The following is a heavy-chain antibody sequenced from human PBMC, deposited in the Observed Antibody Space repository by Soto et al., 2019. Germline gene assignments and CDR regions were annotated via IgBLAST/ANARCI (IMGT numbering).Heavy chain of an antibody. CDR3: ARRLDTAMDYYGMDV. CDR1: GYTFTSYA. V-gene: IGHV1-3*01. CDR2: INAGNGNT. D-gene: IGHD5-18*01. Sequence: ASVKVSCKASGYTFTSYAMHWVRQAPGQRLEWMGWINAGNGNTKYSQKFQGRVTITRDTSASTAYMELSSLRSEDTAVYYCARRLDTAMDYYGMDVWGQGTTVTV. J-gene: IGHJ6*02.